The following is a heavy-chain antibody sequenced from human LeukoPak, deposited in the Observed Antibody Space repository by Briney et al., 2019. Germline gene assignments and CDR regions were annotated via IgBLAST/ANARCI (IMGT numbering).Heavy chain of an antibody. CDR3: TRESWDFGVEYDY. V-gene: IGHV7-4-1*02. CDR1: GYTFTSYA. D-gene: IGHD3-3*01. J-gene: IGHJ4*02. Sequence: ASVKVSCKASGYTFTSYAMNWVRQAPGQGLEWMGWINTNTGNPTYAQGFTGRFVFSLDTSVSTAYLQISSLKAEDTAAYYCTRESWDFGVEYDYWGQGTLVTVSS. CDR2: INTNTGNP.